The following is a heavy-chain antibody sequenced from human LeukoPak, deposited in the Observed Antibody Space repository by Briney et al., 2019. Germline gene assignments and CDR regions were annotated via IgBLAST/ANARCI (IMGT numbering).Heavy chain of an antibody. CDR3: AKTPGDCTGGTCYSFDY. CDR1: GFTFSSYA. D-gene: IGHD2-15*01. Sequence: GGSLRLSCAASGFTFSSYAMSWVRQAPGKGLEWVSAISGRGGSTYYADSVKGRFTISRDNSKNTLYLQMNSLRAEDTAVYYCAKTPGDCTGGTCYSFDYWGQGSLVTVSS. V-gene: IGHV3-23*01. CDR2: ISGRGGST. J-gene: IGHJ4*02.